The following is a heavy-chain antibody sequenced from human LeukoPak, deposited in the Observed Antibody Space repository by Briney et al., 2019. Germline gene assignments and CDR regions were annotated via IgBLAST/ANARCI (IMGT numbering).Heavy chain of an antibody. J-gene: IGHJ4*02. CDR3: ARDRDDDSSGYYQLTLFDY. V-gene: IGHV3-7*01. Sequence: GGSLRLSCAASGFTFSSYWMSWVRQAPGKGLEWVANIKQDGSEKYYVDSVKGRFTISRDNAKNSLYQQMNSLRAEDTAVYYCARDRDDDSSGYYQLTLFDYWGQGTLVTVSS. CDR2: IKQDGSEK. D-gene: IGHD3-22*01. CDR1: GFTFSSYW.